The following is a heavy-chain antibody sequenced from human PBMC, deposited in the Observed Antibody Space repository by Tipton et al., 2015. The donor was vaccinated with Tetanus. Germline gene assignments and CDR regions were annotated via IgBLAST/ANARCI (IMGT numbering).Heavy chain of an antibody. CDR3: ARQSCSGDSCRFDP. D-gene: IGHD2-15*01. CDR1: GGSISSYY. CDR2: IYTSGST. V-gene: IGHV4-4*07. J-gene: IGHJ5*02. Sequence: TLSLTCTVSGGSISSYYWSWIRQPAGKGLEWIGRIYTSGSTNYNPSLKSRVTMSVDTSKNQFSLNLTSVTAADTAFYYCARQSCSGDSCRFDPWGQGTLVTVSS.